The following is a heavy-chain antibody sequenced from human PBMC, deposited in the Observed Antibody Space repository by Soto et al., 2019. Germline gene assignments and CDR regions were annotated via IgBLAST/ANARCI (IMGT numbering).Heavy chain of an antibody. D-gene: IGHD1-1*01. CDR1: GFTFSSYA. CDR2: ISYDGSNK. V-gene: IGHV3-30-3*01. Sequence: RRLSCAASGFTFSSYAMHWVRQAPGKGLEWVAVISYDGSNKYYADSVKGRFTISRDNSKNTLYLQMNSLRAEDTAVYYCASLGGKIDYWGQGTLVTVSS. CDR3: ASLGGKIDY. J-gene: IGHJ4*02.